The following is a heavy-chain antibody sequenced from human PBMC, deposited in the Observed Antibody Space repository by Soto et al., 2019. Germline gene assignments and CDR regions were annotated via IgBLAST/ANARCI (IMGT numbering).Heavy chain of an antibody. D-gene: IGHD1-26*01. CDR1: GGTFSSYT. V-gene: IGHV1-69*02. CDR2: IIPILGIA. J-gene: IGHJ6*02. Sequence: QVQLVQSGAEVKKPGSSVKVSCKASGGTFSSYTISWVRQAPGQGLEWMGRIIPILGIANYAQKFQGRVMITADKSTSPAYVELSSLRSEDTAVYYCAGHTRELVSPVAFDVGGPGTTLRFSS. CDR3: AGHTRELVSPVAFDV.